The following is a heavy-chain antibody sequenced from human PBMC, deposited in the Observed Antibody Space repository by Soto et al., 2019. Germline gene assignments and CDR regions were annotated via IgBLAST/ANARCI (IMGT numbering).Heavy chain of an antibody. V-gene: IGHV4-59*01. CDR2: IYYSGST. Sequence: SETLSLTCTVSGGSISSYYWSWIRQPPGKGLEWIGYIYYSGSTNYNPSLKSRVTISVDTSKNQFSLKLSSVTAADTAVYYCAGWGRTYYYYYMDVWGKGTTVTVS. CDR3: AGWGRTYYYYYMDV. J-gene: IGHJ6*03. D-gene: IGHD7-27*01. CDR1: GGSISSYY.